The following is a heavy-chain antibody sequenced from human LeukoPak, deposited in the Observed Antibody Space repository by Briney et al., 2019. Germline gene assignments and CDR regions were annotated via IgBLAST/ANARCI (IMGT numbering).Heavy chain of an antibody. D-gene: IGHD2-2*01. CDR2: MTSSGTTI. V-gene: IGHV3-11*01. CDR1: GFSFRDCY. Sequence: GGSLRLSCAASGFSFRDCYMIWLRQAPGKGLEWVSYMTSSGTTIYYADSVRGRLTISRDNAKKSLYLQMNSLRAEDTAVYYCARLDQYHRGHIYYYMDVWGKGTTVTVSS. J-gene: IGHJ6*03. CDR3: ARLDQYHRGHIYYYMDV.